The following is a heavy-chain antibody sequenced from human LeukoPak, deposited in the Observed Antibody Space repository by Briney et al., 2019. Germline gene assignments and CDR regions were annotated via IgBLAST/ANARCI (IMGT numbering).Heavy chain of an antibody. CDR1: GGSISSYY. CDR2: IYYSGST. V-gene: IGHV4-59*08. D-gene: IGHD2-21*02. Sequence: SETLSLTCTVSGGSISSYYWSWIRQPPGKGLEWLGYIYYSGSTNYNPSLKSRVTISVDTSKNQFSLRLSSVTAADTAVYYCASAEATYCGGDCLIVSSGMDVWGQGTTVTVSS. CDR3: ASAEATYCGGDCLIVSSGMDV. J-gene: IGHJ6*02.